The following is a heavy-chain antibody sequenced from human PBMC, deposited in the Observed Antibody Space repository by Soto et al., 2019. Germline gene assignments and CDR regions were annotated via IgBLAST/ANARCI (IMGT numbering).Heavy chain of an antibody. V-gene: IGHV2-26*01. J-gene: IGHJ5*02. CDR3: ARMIRVVVPAATWFDP. Sequence: QVTLKESGPVLVKPTEPLTLTCTVSGFSLSNARMGVSWIRQPPGKALEWLAHIFSNDEKSYSTSLKSRLTISKDTSKSQVVLTMTNMDPVDTATYYCARMIRVVVPAATWFDPWGQGTLVTVSS. D-gene: IGHD2-2*01. CDR1: GFSLSNARMG. CDR2: IFSNDEK.